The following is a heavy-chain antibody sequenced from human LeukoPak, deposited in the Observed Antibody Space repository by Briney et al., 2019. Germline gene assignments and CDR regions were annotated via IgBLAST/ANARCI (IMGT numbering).Heavy chain of an antibody. V-gene: IGHV3-23*01. CDR1: GFTFDDYA. CDR2: ISGSGGST. Sequence: GGSLRLSCAASGFTFDDYAMHWVREAPGKGLEWVSAISGSGGSTYYADSVKGRFTISRDNSKKTLYLQMNSLRAEDTAIFYCAKDVYNWNFYFDYWGQGTLVTVSS. CDR3: AKDVYNWNFYFDY. J-gene: IGHJ4*02. D-gene: IGHD1-7*01.